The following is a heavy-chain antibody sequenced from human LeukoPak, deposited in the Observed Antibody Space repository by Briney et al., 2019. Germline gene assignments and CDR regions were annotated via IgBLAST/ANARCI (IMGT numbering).Heavy chain of an antibody. Sequence: SSETLSLTCTVSGGSISSGGYYWSWIRQHPGKGLEWVGYIYYSGSTYYNPSLKSRFTISVDTSKNQFSLKLSSVTAADTAVYYCARLRVGDYYGSGFYFDYWGQGTLVTVSS. CDR1: GGSISSGGYY. CDR3: ARLRVGDYYGSGFYFDY. J-gene: IGHJ4*02. D-gene: IGHD3-10*01. V-gene: IGHV4-31*03. CDR2: IYYSGST.